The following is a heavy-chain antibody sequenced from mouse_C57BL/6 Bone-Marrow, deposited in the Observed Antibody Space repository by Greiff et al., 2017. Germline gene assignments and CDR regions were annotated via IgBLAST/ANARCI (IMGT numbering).Heavy chain of an antibody. CDR2: IYPRSGNT. CDR3: AKNWDVAY. Sequence: VKLQESGAELARPGASVKLSCKASGYTFTSYGISWVKQRTGQGLEWIGEIYPRSGNTYYNEKFKGKATLTADKSSSTAYMELRSLTSEDSAVYFCAKNWDVAYWGQGTLVTVSA. CDR1: GYTFTSYG. D-gene: IGHD4-1*01. J-gene: IGHJ3*01. V-gene: IGHV1-81*01.